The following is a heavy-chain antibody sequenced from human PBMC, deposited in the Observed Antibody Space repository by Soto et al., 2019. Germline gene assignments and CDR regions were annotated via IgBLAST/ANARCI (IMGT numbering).Heavy chain of an antibody. CDR3: ARDGTIQMADFDF. D-gene: IGHD1-1*01. V-gene: IGHV1-69*01. J-gene: IGHJ4*02. CDR1: GGPFSSYG. CDR2: IIPLFGTP. Sequence: QVLLMQSGAEVKKPGSSVKVSCTSSGGPFSSYGISWVRQVPGQGLEWLGGIIPLFGTPSYARKFQDRLTISADESKTTAYMELSSLTSDYTAMYFCARDGTIQMADFDFWGQGTLVTVSS.